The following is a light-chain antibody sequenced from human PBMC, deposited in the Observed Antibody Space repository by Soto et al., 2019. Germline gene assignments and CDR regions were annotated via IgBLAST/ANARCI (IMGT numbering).Light chain of an antibody. CDR1: SSDVGGYDY. CDR3: CSYAGNYTFV. CDR2: DVS. J-gene: IGLJ1*01. V-gene: IGLV2-11*01. Sequence: QSALTQPRSVSGSPGQSVTISCTGTSSDVGGYDYVSWYQQYPGKVPKLMIYDVSKRPSGVPDRFSGSKSGNTASLTISGLQTEDEADYYCCSYAGNYTFVFGTGTKLTVL.